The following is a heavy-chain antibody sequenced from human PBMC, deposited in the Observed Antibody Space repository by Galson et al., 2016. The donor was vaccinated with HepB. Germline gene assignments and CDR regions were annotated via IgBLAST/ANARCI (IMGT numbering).Heavy chain of an antibody. CDR1: GSSVSSFC. CDR3: ARGQQKYFFDY. D-gene: IGHD5-18*01. Sequence: ETLSLTCNVSGSSVSSFCWNWIRQPPGKGLEWLASISYTGSINYNPSLKGRVTISVDTSKNQFSLRLSSVTAADTAVYYCARGQQKYFFDYWGQGTLVTVSS. V-gene: IGHV4-59*02. J-gene: IGHJ4*02. CDR2: ISYTGSI.